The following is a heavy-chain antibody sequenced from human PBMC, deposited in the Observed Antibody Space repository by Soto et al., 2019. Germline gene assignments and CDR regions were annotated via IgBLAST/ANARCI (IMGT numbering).Heavy chain of an antibody. Sequence: PSETLSLTCTVSGGSMSGNYWSWIRQPPGKGLEWIGYIYYSGSTNYNPSLKSRVTISVDTSKNQFSLKLTSVTAADTAVYFCARGGSYVDDWGQGTLVTVSS. CDR2: IYYSGST. V-gene: IGHV4-59*01. J-gene: IGHJ4*02. D-gene: IGHD5-12*01. CDR1: GGSMSGNY. CDR3: ARGGSYVDD.